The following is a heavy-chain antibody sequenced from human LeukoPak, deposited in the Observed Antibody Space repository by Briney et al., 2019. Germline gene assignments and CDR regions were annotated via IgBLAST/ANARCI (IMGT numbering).Heavy chain of an antibody. CDR1: GFTFDDYA. Sequence: GGSLRLSCAASGFTFDDYAMHWVRQAPGKGLEWVSGISWNSGSIGYADSAKGRFTISRDNAKNSLYLQMNSLRAEDTALYYCAKDSSGWLNYFDYWGQGTLVTVSS. D-gene: IGHD6-19*01. V-gene: IGHV3-9*01. CDR3: AKDSSGWLNYFDY. CDR2: ISWNSGSI. J-gene: IGHJ4*02.